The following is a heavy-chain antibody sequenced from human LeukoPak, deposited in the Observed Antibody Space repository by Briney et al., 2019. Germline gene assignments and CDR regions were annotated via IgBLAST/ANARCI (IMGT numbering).Heavy chain of an antibody. CDR3: GGVVYYYYYMDV. J-gene: IGHJ6*03. V-gene: IGHV4-39*07. Sequence: PSETLSLTCTVSGDSISSSSSYWGWIRQPPGEGLEWIGSIYYSGSTYYNTSLKSRVTISVDTSKNQFSLKLSSVTAADTAVYYCGGVVYYYYYMDVWGKGTTVTVSS. CDR2: IYYSGST. CDR1: GDSISSSSSY. D-gene: IGHD3-16*01.